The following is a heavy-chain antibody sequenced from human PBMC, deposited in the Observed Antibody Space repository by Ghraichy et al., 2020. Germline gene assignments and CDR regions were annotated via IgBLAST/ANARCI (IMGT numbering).Heavy chain of an antibody. CDR1: GGSISSYY. J-gene: IGHJ4*02. D-gene: IGHD4-17*01. CDR3: ARQKTTVTEYYFDY. CDR2: IYYSGST. V-gene: IGHV4-59*01. Sequence: GSLRLSCTVSGGSISSYYWSWIRQPPGKGLEWIGYIYYSGSTNYNPSLKSRVTISVDTSKNLFSLKLSSVTPADTAVYYCARQKTTVTEYYFDYWGQGTLVTVSS.